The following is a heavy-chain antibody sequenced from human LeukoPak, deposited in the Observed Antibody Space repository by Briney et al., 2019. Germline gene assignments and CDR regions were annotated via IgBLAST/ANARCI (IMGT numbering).Heavy chain of an antibody. Sequence: ASVKVSCKASGYTFTHYGISWVRQAPGQGLEWMGCISAYDGSTNYAQKLQGRVTMTTDTSTSTAYMELRSLRSDDAAVYFCARDYSRVAAPYYFDSWGQGTLVTVSS. V-gene: IGHV1-18*01. CDR1: GYTFTHYG. CDR2: ISAYDGST. J-gene: IGHJ4*02. D-gene: IGHD6-6*01. CDR3: ARDYSRVAAPYYFDS.